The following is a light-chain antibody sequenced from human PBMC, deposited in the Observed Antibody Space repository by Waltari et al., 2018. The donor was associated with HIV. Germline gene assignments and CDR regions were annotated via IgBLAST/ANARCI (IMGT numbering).Light chain of an antibody. J-gene: IGKJ5*01. CDR1: KSVLSPSNNVNY. CDR3: QQYYSTPT. CDR2: EAS. Sequence: DIVLTQSPETLSVSLGERAAIHCKSEKSVLSPSNNVNYFAWYQQRPGQRPTLLFLEASSRSSGVPARFTASGSRTDFTLTIDDLQADDVAVYFCQQYYSTPTFGRGTQLV. V-gene: IGKV4-1*01.